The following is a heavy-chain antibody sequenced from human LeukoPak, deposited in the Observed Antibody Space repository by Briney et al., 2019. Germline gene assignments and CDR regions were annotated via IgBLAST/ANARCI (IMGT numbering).Heavy chain of an antibody. CDR1: GYTFTSYD. CDR2: MNPNSGNT. V-gene: IGHV1-8*01. D-gene: IGHD3-3*01. Sequence: ASVKVSCKASGYTFTSYDINWVRQATGQGLEWMGWMNPNSGNTGYAQKFQGRVTMTRNTSISTAYMELSSLRSEDTAVYYCARGSKYYDFWSGYSWGYYYYGMDVWGQGTTVTVSS. J-gene: IGHJ6*02. CDR3: ARGSKYYDFWSGYSWGYYYYGMDV.